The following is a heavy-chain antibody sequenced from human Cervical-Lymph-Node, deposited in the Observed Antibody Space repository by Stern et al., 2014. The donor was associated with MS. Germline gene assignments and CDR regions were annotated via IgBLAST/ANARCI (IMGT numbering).Heavy chain of an antibody. V-gene: IGHV4-30-4*01. Sequence: HVQLQESGPGLVKPSETLSLTCTVSDDSISSGDYYWSWIRQSPGKGRGWIGCIYYIGSTYYNPSLNSRVALSVEKSKRQFSLNLSSVTAADTAVYYCAREYDGSGPLDCWGRGTLVTVSS. J-gene: IGHJ4*01. CDR2: IYYIGST. D-gene: IGHD3-10*01. CDR1: DDSISSGDYY. CDR3: AREYDGSGPLDC.